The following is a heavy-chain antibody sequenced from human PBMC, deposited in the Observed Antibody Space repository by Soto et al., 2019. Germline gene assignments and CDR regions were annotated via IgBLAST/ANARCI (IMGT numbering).Heavy chain of an antibody. CDR3: ASGGSYYEGYYYYYGMDV. D-gene: IGHD1-26*01. CDR2: ISAYNGNT. V-gene: IGHV1-18*04. J-gene: IGHJ6*02. Sequence: ASVKVFCKASGYTFTSYGISWVRQAPGQGLEWMGWISAYNGNTNYAQKLQGRVTMTTDTSTSTAYMELRSLRSDDTAVYYCASGGSYYEGYYYYYGMDVWGQGTTVTVSS. CDR1: GYTFTSYG.